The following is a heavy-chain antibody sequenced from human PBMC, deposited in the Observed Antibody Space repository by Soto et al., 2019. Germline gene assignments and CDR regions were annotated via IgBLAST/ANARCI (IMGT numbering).Heavy chain of an antibody. Sequence: GGSLRLSCAVSGFTLTIYSIHWVRQAPGKGLEWVSSISSTGSYIYFADSVKGRFTISRDNAKNSLYLQMNSLRAEDTAVYYCARGAYGYYDSSGYKDDFDSWGQGTMVTVSS. D-gene: IGHD3-22*01. J-gene: IGHJ3*02. CDR2: ISSTGSYI. V-gene: IGHV3-21*01. CDR1: GFTLTIYS. CDR3: ARGAYGYYDSSGYKDDFDS.